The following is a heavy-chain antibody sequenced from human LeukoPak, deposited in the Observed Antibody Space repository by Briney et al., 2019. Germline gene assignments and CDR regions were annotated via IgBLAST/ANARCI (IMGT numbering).Heavy chain of an antibody. J-gene: IGHJ4*02. CDR2: IIPIFGTA. CDR3: AREGRYYYDSSGYYHDY. V-gene: IGHV1-69*13. D-gene: IGHD3-22*01. Sequence: SVKVSCKASGGTFSSYAISWVRQAPGQGLEWMGGIIPIFGTANYAQKFQGRVTITADESTSTAYMELSSLRSEDTAVYYCAREGRYYYDSSGYYHDYWGQGTLVTVSS. CDR1: GGTFSSYA.